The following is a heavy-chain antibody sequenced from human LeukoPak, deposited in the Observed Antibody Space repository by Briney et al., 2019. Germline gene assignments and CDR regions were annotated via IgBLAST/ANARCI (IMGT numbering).Heavy chain of an antibody. CDR1: GGSISSNNW. CDR3: ARDVGARLPDY. J-gene: IGHJ4*02. V-gene: IGHV4-4*02. Sequence: SETLSPTCAVSGGSISSNNWWSWVRQSPGKGLEWIGEIYHSGNSNYNPSLKSRVTISVDKSRNQFSLKLSSVTAADTALYYCARDVGARLPDYWGQGILVTVSS. CDR2: IYHSGNS. D-gene: IGHD1-26*01.